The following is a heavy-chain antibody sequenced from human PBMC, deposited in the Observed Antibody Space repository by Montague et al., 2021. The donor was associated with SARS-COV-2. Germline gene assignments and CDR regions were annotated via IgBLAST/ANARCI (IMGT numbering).Heavy chain of an antibody. CDR2: IDWDNDE. CDR3: ARISPTSHLGGGPDWYFDI. V-gene: IGHV2-70*01. Sequence: PALVKPTQTLTLTCTLSGLSVTTSGMCVGWIRQPPGKALEWLALIDWDNDEYYRPSLKTRLTISKDTSKNQVVLTMTNMDPADTATYYCARISPTSHLGGGPDWYFDIWGRGTLVTVSS. D-gene: IGHD3-16*01. CDR1: GLSVTTSGMC. J-gene: IGHJ2*01.